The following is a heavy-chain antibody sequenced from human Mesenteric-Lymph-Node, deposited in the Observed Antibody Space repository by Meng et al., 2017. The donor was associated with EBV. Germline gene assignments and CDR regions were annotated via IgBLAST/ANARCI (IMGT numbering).Heavy chain of an antibody. CDR2: TSGSGRGT. CDR3: AKDPKYHDILSGPDY. V-gene: IGHV3-23*04. Sequence: VQLVGSGGVAGQPGESLRLSCAASGLSFKDYARSGVRQAPGKGLEWVSGTSGSGRGTNYADSVRGRFTISRVNSQNTVYLQMNSLRAEDTAVYFCAKDPKYHDILSGPDYWGQGTLVTVSS. J-gene: IGHJ4*02. CDR1: GLSFKDYA. D-gene: IGHD3-9*01.